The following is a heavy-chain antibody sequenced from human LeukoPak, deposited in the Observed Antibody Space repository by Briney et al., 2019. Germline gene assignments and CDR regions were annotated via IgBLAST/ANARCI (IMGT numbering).Heavy chain of an antibody. J-gene: IGHJ5*02. D-gene: IGHD3-10*01. CDR1: GYSISSGYY. CDR2: IYHSGST. V-gene: IGHV4-38-2*02. CDR3: ARGGGGDDP. Sequence: SETLSLTCTVSGYSISSGYYWGWIRQPPGKGLEWIGSIYHSGSTYYNPSLKSRVTISVDTSKNQFSLKLSSVTAADTAVYYCARGGGGDDPWGQGTLVTVSS.